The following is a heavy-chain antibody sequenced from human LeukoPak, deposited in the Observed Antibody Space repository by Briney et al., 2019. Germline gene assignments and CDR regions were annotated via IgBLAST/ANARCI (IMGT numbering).Heavy chain of an antibody. CDR2: INPRSTVI. Sequence: PGGSLRLSCAASGFPFSSYWMHWVRQGPGKGLVWVARINPRSTVISYADSVRGRFTISRDNAKNTLSLQMSSLRGEDTAVCYCVRDLVLVETPGDDFDFWGQGTLVTVSS. J-gene: IGHJ4*02. D-gene: IGHD2-8*02. V-gene: IGHV3-74*01. CDR3: VRDLVLVETPGDDFDF. CDR1: GFPFSSYW.